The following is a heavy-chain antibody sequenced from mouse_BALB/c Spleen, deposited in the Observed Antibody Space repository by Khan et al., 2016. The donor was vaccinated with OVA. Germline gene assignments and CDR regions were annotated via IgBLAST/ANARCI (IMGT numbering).Heavy chain of an antibody. CDR2: INSNGGST. CDR1: GFTFSSYG. V-gene: IGHV5-6-3*01. Sequence: EVELVESGGGLVQPGGSLKLSCAASGFTFSSYGMSWVRQTPDKRLELVATINSNGGSTYYPDSVKGRFTISRDNAKNTLYLQMSSLKAEDTAMNYCARMARIINWGQGTTLTVSS. CDR3: ARMARIIN. J-gene: IGHJ2*01.